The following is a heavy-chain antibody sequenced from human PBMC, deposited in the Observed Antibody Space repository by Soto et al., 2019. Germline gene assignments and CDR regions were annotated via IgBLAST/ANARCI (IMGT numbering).Heavy chain of an antibody. V-gene: IGHV1-18*01. CDR2: ISAYNGNT. Sequence: GASVKVSCKASGYTFTSYGISWVRQAPGQGLEWMGWISAYNGNTNYAQKLQGRVTMTTDTSTSTAYMELRSLRSDDTAVYYCARVGDRQLWSLSYYYYCGMDVWGQGTTVTVSS. D-gene: IGHD5-18*01. J-gene: IGHJ6*02. CDR1: GYTFTSYG. CDR3: ARVGDRQLWSLSYYYYCGMDV.